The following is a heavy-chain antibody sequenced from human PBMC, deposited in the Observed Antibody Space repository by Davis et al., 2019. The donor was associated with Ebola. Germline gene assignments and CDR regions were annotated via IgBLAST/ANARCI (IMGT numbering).Heavy chain of an antibody. CDR3: AREMVRYYYGMDV. CDR1: GFTFSSYS. D-gene: IGHD2-8*01. J-gene: IGHJ6*02. CDR2: ISSSSSYI. V-gene: IGHV3-21*01. Sequence: GGSLRLSCAASGFTFSSYSMNWVRQAPGKGLEWVSSISSSSSYIYYADSVKGRFTISRDNAKNTLYLQMNSRRAEDTAVYYCAREMVRYYYGMDVWGQGTTVTVSS.